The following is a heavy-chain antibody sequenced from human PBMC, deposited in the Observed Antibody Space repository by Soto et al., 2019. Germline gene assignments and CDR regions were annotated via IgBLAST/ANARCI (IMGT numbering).Heavy chain of an antibody. CDR2: IGNYGGDI. Sequence: EVQLLESGGSLVQPGGSLRLSCAGSGFTFSSYAMAWVRQAPGKGLEWVSSIGNYGGDISYADSVKGRFTVSRDNSKNTLYLQMDSLRAEDTAIYYCAKKYLGDYPFDTCGQGTLVTGSS. V-gene: IGHV3-23*01. CDR1: GFTFSSYA. CDR3: AKKYLGDYPFDT. J-gene: IGHJ4*02. D-gene: IGHD3-16*01.